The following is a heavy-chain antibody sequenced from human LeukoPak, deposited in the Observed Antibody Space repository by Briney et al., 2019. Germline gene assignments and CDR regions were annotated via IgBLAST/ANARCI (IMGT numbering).Heavy chain of an antibody. J-gene: IGHJ4*02. CDR2: IYYSGST. D-gene: IGHD6-13*01. CDR1: GGSISSYH. Sequence: SETLSLTCTVSGGSISSYHWSWIRQPPGKGLEWIGYIYYSGSTNYNPSLKSRVTISVDTSKNQFSLKLSSVTAADTAVYYCASSPEYSSSWYPFDYWGQGTLVTVSS. V-gene: IGHV4-59*08. CDR3: ASSPEYSSSWYPFDY.